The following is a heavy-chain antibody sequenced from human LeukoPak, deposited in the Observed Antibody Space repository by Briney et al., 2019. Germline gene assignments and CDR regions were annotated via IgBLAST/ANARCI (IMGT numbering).Heavy chain of an antibody. Sequence: PGGSLRLSCAASGFTFSSYAMHWVRQAPGKGLEWVAVISYDGSNKYYADSVKGRFTISRDNSKNTLYLQMNSLRAEDTAVYYCARAKRSYYCDSSGYFGYWGQGTLVTVSS. CDR2: ISYDGSNK. J-gene: IGHJ4*02. CDR3: ARAKRSYYCDSSGYFGY. D-gene: IGHD3-22*01. CDR1: GFTFSSYA. V-gene: IGHV3-30*04.